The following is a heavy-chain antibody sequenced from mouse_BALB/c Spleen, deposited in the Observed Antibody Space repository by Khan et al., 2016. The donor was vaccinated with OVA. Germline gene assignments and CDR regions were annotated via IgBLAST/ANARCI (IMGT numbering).Heavy chain of an antibody. V-gene: IGHV2-6-1*01. D-gene: IGHD2-10*01. J-gene: IGHJ4*01. CDR1: GFSLTNYG. CDR3: ARQPYYHYNIMDY. Sequence: VQLQESGPGLVAPSQSLSITCTISGFSLTNYGVHWIRQPPGKGLEWLVVIWSDGSTTYNSALQSRLTISKDNSKSQVFLKMNSPQTDDTAMYFCARQPYYHYNIMDYWGQGTSVTVSS. CDR2: IWSDGST.